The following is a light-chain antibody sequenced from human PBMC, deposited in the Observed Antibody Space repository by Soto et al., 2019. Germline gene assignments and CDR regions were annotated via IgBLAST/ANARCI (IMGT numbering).Light chain of an antibody. J-gene: IGLJ1*01. CDR2: EVT. V-gene: IGLV2-23*02. CDR3: FSYAGDSVYV. CDR1: NSDVGSYNL. Sequence: QSVLTQPASVSGSPRQSITISCTGTNSDVGSYNLVSWFQQHPGKAPKLVIYEVTKGPSGVSDRFSGSKSGNTASLTISGLQAEGEADYYCFSYAGDSVYVFGTGTKVTVL.